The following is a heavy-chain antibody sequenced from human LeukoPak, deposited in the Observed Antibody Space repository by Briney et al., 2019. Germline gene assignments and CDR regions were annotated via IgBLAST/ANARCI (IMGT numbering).Heavy chain of an antibody. J-gene: IGHJ4*02. CDR1: GGSFSGYY. CDR2: IYYSGST. CDR3: ARHGADILTGFFDY. V-gene: IGHV4-59*08. D-gene: IGHD3-9*01. Sequence: PSETLSLTCAVYGGSFSGYYWSWIRQPPGKGLEWIGYIYYSGSTNYNPSLKSRVTISVDTSKNQFSLKLSSVTAADTAVYYCARHGADILTGFFDYWGQGTLVTVSS.